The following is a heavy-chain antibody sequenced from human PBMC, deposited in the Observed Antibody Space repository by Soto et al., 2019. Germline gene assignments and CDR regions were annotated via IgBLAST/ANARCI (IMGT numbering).Heavy chain of an antibody. CDR3: AIVTAETAYHYFDF. D-gene: IGHD1-1*01. CDR2: IDPSDSYI. J-gene: IGHJ4*02. CDR1: GYKFTNYW. V-gene: IGHV5-10-1*01. Sequence: PGESLKISCKGSGYKFTNYWLSWVRQTPGKGLEWMGRIDPSDSYINYSPSFRSHVTISIDESISTAHLQWSSLKASDTATYYCAIVTAETAYHYFDFWGQGTLVTVSS.